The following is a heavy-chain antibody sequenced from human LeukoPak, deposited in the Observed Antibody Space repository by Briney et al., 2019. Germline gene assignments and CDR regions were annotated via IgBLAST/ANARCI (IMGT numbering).Heavy chain of an antibody. CDR1: GFTFSNAW. CDR3: TTDLTVGSGSYLDAFDI. J-gene: IGHJ3*02. V-gene: IGHV3-15*01. Sequence: PGGSLRLSCAASGFTFSNAWMSWVRQAPGKGLEWVGRIKSKTDGGTTDYAAPVKGRFTISRDDSKNTLYLQMNSLKTEDTAVYYCTTDLTVGSGSYLDAFDIWGQGTMVTVSS. D-gene: IGHD1-26*01. CDR2: IKSKTDGGTT.